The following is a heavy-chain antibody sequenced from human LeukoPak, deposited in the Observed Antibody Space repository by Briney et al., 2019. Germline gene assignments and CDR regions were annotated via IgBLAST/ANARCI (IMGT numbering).Heavy chain of an antibody. V-gene: IGHV4-61*02. Sequence: SETLSLTCTVSGGSISSGSYYWSWIRQPAGKGLGWIGRIYTSGSTNYNPSLKSRVTISVDTSKNPFSLKLSSVTAADTAVYYCARVLSIAAAGPDAFDIWGQGTMVTVSS. CDR3: ARVLSIAAAGPDAFDI. CDR2: IYTSGST. D-gene: IGHD6-13*01. CDR1: GGSISSGSYY. J-gene: IGHJ3*02.